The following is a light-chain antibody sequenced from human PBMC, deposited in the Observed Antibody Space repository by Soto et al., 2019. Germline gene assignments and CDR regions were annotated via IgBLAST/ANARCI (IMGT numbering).Light chain of an antibody. CDR3: QQYGSSFTWT. J-gene: IGKJ1*01. V-gene: IGKV3-20*01. CDR1: QSVSSSY. Sequence: EIMLTHSLGTLSLSPCERAALSRSSSQSVSSSYLAWYQQKPGQAPRLLIYGASSRATGIPDRFSGSGSGTDFTLTISRLEPEDFAVYYCQQYGSSFTWTFGQGTKVDIK. CDR2: GAS.